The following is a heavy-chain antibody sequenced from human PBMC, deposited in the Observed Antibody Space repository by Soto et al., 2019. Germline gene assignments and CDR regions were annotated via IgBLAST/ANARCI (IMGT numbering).Heavy chain of an antibody. CDR1: GFTFSDYY. J-gene: IGHJ4*02. CDR2: ISADSSFT. D-gene: IGHD2-21*02. Sequence: PGGSLRLSCAASGFTFSDYYMFWIRQAPGKGLEWISYISADSSFTSYADSVKGRFTISRDNAKKSLYLEMNSLRAEDTAVYYCCTFGGYSGPSLWGQGTLVTVSS. V-gene: IGHV3-11*03. CDR3: CTFGGYSGPSL.